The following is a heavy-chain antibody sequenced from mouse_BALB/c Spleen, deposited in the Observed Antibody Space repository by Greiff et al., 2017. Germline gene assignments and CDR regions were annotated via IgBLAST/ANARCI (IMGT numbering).Heavy chain of an antibody. CDR1: GYSITSGYY. CDR3: ARRAYGLDY. Sequence: VQLQQSGPGLVKPSQSLSLTCSVTGYSITSGYYWNWIRQFPGNKLEWMGYISYDGSNNYNPSLKNRISITRDTSKNQFFLKLNSVTTEDTATYYCARRAYGLDYWGQGTTLTVSS. D-gene: IGHD1-1*02. V-gene: IGHV3-6*02. CDR2: ISYDGSN. J-gene: IGHJ2*01.